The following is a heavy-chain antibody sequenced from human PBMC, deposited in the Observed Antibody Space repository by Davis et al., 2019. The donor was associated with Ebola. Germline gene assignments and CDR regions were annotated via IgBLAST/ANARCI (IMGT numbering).Heavy chain of an antibody. CDR1: GFTFTGYW. Sequence: PGGSLRLSCVASGFTFTGYWMGWVRQAPGTGLEWVANINQYGNERYYVDSVKGRFTISRDSAKNSLFLQMNNLRAEDTAVYYCARDGGDSGTRFDSWGQGTLVTVSS. J-gene: IGHJ4*02. V-gene: IGHV3-7*01. CDR2: INQYGNER. D-gene: IGHD3-10*01. CDR3: ARDGGDSGTRFDS.